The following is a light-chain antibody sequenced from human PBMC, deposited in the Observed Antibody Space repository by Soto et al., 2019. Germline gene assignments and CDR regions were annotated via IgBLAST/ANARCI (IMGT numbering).Light chain of an antibody. CDR3: QQSYSTTRVT. CDR1: QSIGSY. CDR2: AAS. V-gene: IGKV1-39*01. Sequence: DIQMTQSPSSLSASVGDRVTITCRASQSIGSYLNWYQQKPGRAPKLLIYAASTLQSEVPSRFSGSGHGTESTHSISSRQREDFGTYYCQQSYSTTRVTFGQGTRLEI. J-gene: IGKJ5*01.